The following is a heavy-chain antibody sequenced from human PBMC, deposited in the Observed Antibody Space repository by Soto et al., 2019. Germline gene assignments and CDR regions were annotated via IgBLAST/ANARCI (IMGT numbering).Heavy chain of an antibody. CDR3: ARPFHDYSNYGMDV. D-gene: IGHD4-4*01. CDR2: IYYSGST. V-gene: IGHV4-39*01. J-gene: IGHJ6*02. CDR1: GGSISSSSYY. Sequence: SETLSLTCTVFGGSISSSSYYWGWIRQPPGKGLEWIGSIYYSGSTYYNPSLKSRVTISVDTSKNQFSLKLSSVTAADTAVYYCARPFHDYSNYGMDVWGQGTTVTVSS.